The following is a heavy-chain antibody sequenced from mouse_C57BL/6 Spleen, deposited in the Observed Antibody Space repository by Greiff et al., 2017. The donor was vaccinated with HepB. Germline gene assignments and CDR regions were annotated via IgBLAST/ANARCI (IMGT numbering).Heavy chain of an antibody. V-gene: IGHV10-1*01. Sequence: DVKLVESGGGLVQPKGSLKLSCAASGFSFNTYAMNWVRQAPGKGLEWVARIRSKSNNYATYYADSVKDRFTISRDDSESMLYLQMNNLKTEDTAMYYCVRRSSYGFGAMDYWGQGTSVTVSS. D-gene: IGHD1-1*01. CDR3: VRRSSYGFGAMDY. CDR1: GFSFNTYA. J-gene: IGHJ4*01. CDR2: IRSKSNNYAT.